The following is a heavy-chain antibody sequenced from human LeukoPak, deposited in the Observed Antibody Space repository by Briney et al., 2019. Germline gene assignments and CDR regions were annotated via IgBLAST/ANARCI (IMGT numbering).Heavy chain of an antibody. Sequence: GESLKISCKGSGYSFTSYWISWVRQMPGKGLEWMGIIFPGDSDTRYSPSFQGQVTFSVDKSITTAYLQWSSLKASHTAMYYCARWVTADRGKKDAFDIWGQGTMVTVSS. D-gene: IGHD2-21*02. J-gene: IGHJ3*02. V-gene: IGHV5-51*01. CDR3: ARWVTADRGKKDAFDI. CDR1: GYSFTSYW. CDR2: IFPGDSDT.